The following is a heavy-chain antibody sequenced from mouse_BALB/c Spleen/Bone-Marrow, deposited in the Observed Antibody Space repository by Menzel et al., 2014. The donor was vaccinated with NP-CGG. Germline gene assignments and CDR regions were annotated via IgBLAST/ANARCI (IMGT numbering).Heavy chain of an antibody. Sequence: ESGPGLVKPSQSLPLTCSVTGYSITSGYYWNWIRQFPGNKLEWMGYISYDGSNNYNPSLKNRISITRDTSKNQFFLKLNSVTTEDTATYYCANYGNYFDYWGQGTTLTVSS. V-gene: IGHV3-6*02. D-gene: IGHD2-1*01. CDR2: ISYDGSN. J-gene: IGHJ2*01. CDR1: GYSITSGYY. CDR3: ANYGNYFDY.